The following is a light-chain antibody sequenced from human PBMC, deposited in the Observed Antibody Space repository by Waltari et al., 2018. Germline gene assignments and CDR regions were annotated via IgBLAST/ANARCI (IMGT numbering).Light chain of an antibody. J-gene: IGKJ1*01. CDR1: ETIPTY. CDR3: QQSYNGWS. CDR2: AIS. Sequence: DVQMTQSPSSLSASVGDRVTINCRTSETIPTYIPWYQQKGMQVPKMLIYAISTLQVGVPSRFSGYGAGTNFTFAITGLQAEDCGTYYYQQSYNGWSFGQGTKVEI. V-gene: IGKV1-39*01.